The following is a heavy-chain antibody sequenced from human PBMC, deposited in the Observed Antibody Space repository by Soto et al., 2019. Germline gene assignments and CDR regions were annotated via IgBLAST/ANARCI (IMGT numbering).Heavy chain of an antibody. CDR3: TRVPGY. Sequence: QVQLVQSGAEVKKPGASVKVSCKASGYTFHSYSMHWERQAPGQGLEWMGWIIPGNGDTEYSQKFQGRVTFTRDTSATTAYMELSSLTSEDTAVYYCTRVPGYWGQGTLVTVSS. V-gene: IGHV1-3*01. CDR2: IIPGNGDT. J-gene: IGHJ4*02. CDR1: GYTFHSYS.